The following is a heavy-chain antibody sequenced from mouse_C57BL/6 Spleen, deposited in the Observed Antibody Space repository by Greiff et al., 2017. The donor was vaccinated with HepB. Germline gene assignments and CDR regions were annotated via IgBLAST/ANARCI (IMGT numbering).Heavy chain of an antibody. CDR2: INPSSGYT. J-gene: IGHJ4*01. V-gene: IGHV1-7*01. CDR3: ATIYYYGSSYVGDYAMDY. Sequence: QVQLQQSGAELAKPGASVKLSCKASGYTFTSYWMHWVNQRPGQGLEWIGYINPSSGYTKYNQKFKDKATLTADKSSSTAYMQLSSLTYEDSAVYYCATIYYYGSSYVGDYAMDYWGQGTSVTVSS. CDR1: GYTFTSYW. D-gene: IGHD1-1*01.